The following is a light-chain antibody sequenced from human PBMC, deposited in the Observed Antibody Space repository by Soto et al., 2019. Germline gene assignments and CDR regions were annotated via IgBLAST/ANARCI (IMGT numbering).Light chain of an antibody. CDR1: SSNIGAGYD. CDR2: GNN. V-gene: IGLV1-40*01. J-gene: IGLJ1*01. Sequence: QPVLTQPPSVSGAPGQRVTISCTGSSSNIGAGYDVHWYQQLPGTAPKLLIYGNNNRPSGVPDRFSGSKSGTSASLAVTGLQAEDEADYYCQSYATGLSGLYVFGTGTKLTVL. CDR3: QSYATGLSGLYV.